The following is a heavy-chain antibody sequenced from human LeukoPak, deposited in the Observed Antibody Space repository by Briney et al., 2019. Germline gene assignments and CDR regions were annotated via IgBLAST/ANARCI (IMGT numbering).Heavy chain of an antibody. Sequence: ASVKVSCKASGYTFTGYYMHWVRQAPGQGLEWMGWINPNSGGTNYAQKLQGRVTMTRDTSISTAYMELSRLRSDDTAVYYCARSGYSYGSFDYWGQGTLVTVSS. CDR2: INPNSGGT. V-gene: IGHV1-2*02. CDR3: ARSGYSYGSFDY. CDR1: GYTFTGYY. J-gene: IGHJ4*02. D-gene: IGHD5-18*01.